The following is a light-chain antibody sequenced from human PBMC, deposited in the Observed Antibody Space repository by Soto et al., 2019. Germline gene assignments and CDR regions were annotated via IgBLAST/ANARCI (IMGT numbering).Light chain of an antibody. Sequence: VMRQSPATLSVSPGEVATLSCRASQGIGDSLAWYQHKPGQTPRLLIYDTSSGATGVPTRFSGSRSGAEFTLTITSLQSEDFAVYYCQHDNNWPLTFGGGTKVDIK. CDR3: QHDNNWPLT. CDR1: QGIGDS. J-gene: IGKJ4*01. V-gene: IGKV3-15*01. CDR2: DTS.